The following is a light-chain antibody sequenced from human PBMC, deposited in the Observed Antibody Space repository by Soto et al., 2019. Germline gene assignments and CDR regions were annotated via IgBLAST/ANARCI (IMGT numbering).Light chain of an antibody. V-gene: IGKV1-5*03. CDR1: QSLNSW. J-gene: IGKJ1*01. CDR2: KAS. Sequence: DIQMTQSPSTLSASVRDRVTITCRASQSLNSWLAWYQHKPGKAPKLLIHKASILASGVPSRFSGSDSGAEFTLTISSLQPDDFATYYCQHYIGYSGMFGQGTKVDIK. CDR3: QHYIGYSGM.